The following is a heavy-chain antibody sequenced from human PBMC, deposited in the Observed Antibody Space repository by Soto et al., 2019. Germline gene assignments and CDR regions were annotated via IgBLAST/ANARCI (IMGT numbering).Heavy chain of an antibody. CDR1: GFTFSDYY. V-gene: IGHV3-11*01. CDR2: ISSSGSTI. CDR3: ASLALPNAFDI. J-gene: IGHJ3*02. Sequence: GGSLRHSCAASGFTFSDYYMSWIGQAPGKGLEWVSYISSSGSTIYYADSVKGRFTISRDNAKNSLYLQMNSLRAEDTAVYYCASLALPNAFDIWGQGTMVTVSS.